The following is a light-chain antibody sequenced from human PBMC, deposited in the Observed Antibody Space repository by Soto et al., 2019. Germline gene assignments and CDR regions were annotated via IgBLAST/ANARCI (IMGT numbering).Light chain of an antibody. CDR1: TSDVGAYNY. V-gene: IGLV2-14*01. CDR3: SSKTSSSSPFV. CDR2: EVS. Sequence: QSALTQPRSMSGSPGQSVTISCTGSTSDVGAYNYVSWYKHHPGQAPQLMIYEVSNRPSGVSNRFSGSKSGNTASLTISGLQADDEGDYYCSSKTSSSSPFVFGSGTKVTVL. J-gene: IGLJ1*01.